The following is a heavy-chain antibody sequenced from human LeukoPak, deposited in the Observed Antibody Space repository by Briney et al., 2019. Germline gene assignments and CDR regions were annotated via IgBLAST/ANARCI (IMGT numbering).Heavy chain of an antibody. D-gene: IGHD5-24*01. Sequence: PGRSLRLSCAASGFTFDDYAMHWVRQAPGKGLECVSTIGWNSGSIGYADSVKGRFTISRDNAKNSLYLQMNSLRAEDTAFYYCAKDGRWLQLEYYFDYWGQGTLVTVSS. CDR1: GFTFDDYA. CDR2: IGWNSGSI. V-gene: IGHV3-9*01. J-gene: IGHJ4*02. CDR3: AKDGRWLQLEYYFDY.